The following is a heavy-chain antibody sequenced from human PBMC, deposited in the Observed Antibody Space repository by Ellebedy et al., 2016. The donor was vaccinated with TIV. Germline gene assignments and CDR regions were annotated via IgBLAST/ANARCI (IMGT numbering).Heavy chain of an antibody. Sequence: SVKVSCXASGGTFSSYAISWVRQAPGQGLEWMGGIIPIFGTANYAQKFQGRVTITADESTSTAYMELSSLRSEDTAVYYCARDRREQWLDPDNDAFDIWGQGTMVTVSS. J-gene: IGHJ3*02. CDR3: ARDRREQWLDPDNDAFDI. CDR1: GGTFSSYA. V-gene: IGHV1-69*13. CDR2: IIPIFGTA. D-gene: IGHD6-19*01.